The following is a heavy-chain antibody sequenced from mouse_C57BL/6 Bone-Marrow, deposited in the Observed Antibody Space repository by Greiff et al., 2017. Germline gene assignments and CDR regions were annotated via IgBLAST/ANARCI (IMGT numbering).Heavy chain of an antibody. CDR2: IDPENGDT. CDR1: GFNIKDDY. J-gene: IGHJ2*01. D-gene: IGHD1-1*01. CDR3: TTSSVDY. V-gene: IGHV14-4*01. Sequence: VQLQQSGAELVRPGASVKLSCTASGFNIKDDYMHWVKQRPEQGLEWIGWIDPENGDTEYASKFQGKATITADTSSSTAYLQLSSLTSEDTAVYYCTTSSVDYWGQGTTLTVSS.